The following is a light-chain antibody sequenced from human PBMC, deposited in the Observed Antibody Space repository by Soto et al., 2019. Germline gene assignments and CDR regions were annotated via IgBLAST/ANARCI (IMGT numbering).Light chain of an antibody. Sequence: QSALTQPASVSGSPGQSITISCTGTSSDVGGYNYVSWYQQHPGKAPKLMIYEVSNRPSGVSNRFSGSKSGNTASLTISGLHAEDEADDYCSSYTGSSTPYVFGTGTKLTVL. CDR1: SSDVGGYNY. CDR3: SSYTGSSTPYV. CDR2: EVS. V-gene: IGLV2-14*01. J-gene: IGLJ1*01.